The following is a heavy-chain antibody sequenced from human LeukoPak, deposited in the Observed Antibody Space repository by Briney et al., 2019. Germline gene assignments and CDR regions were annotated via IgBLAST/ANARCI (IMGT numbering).Heavy chain of an antibody. V-gene: IGHV3-30*02. J-gene: IGHJ4*02. CDR1: GFRFSSNG. Sequence: GGSLRLSCVASGFRFSSNGMHWVRQAPGKGLEWVTFIRNDGSDKYYADSVKGRFTISRDTSKNTVCVQMNSLRSEDTAVYYCVRDADWSFDYWGQGTLVTVSS. CDR2: IRNDGSDK. CDR3: VRDADWSFDY. D-gene: IGHD2-21*01.